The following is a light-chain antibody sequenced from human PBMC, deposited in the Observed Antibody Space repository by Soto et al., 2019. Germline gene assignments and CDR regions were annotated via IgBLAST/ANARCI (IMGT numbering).Light chain of an antibody. J-gene: IGKJ4*01. CDR3: QQGSNFTFT. Sequence: DIQMTQSPASVSASVGDRVTITCRASQDINSWLGWYQQKPGIAPKLVISAASTLESGVPSRFSGSGSGTDFTLTISSRQPEDFATYDCQQGSNFTFTFGGGTKVQSK. CDR2: AAS. V-gene: IGKV1-12*02. CDR1: QDINSW.